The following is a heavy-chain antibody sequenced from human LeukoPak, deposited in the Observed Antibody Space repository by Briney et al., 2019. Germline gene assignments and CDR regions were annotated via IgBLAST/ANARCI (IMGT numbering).Heavy chain of an antibody. CDR3: AKDDDGHHHGVDH. Sequence: GGSLRLSCAASGFAVSSYAMTWVRQAPGKGLEWVSAIGYSAGDTYYADSVKGRFTISRDNPMNTLYLQMSSLRADDTALYYCAKDDDGHHHGVDHWGQGTLVNVSS. J-gene: IGHJ4*02. CDR1: GFAVSSYA. V-gene: IGHV3-23*01. D-gene: IGHD4-17*01. CDR2: IGYSAGDT.